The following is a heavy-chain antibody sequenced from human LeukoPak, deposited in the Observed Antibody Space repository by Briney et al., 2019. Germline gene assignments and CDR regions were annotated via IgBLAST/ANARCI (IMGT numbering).Heavy chain of an antibody. CDR1: GYTFTGYY. J-gene: IGHJ4*02. CDR3: AGDPNSSGYFDY. V-gene: IGHV1-2*02. CDR2: INPNSGGT. D-gene: IGHD6-6*01. Sequence: ASVKVSCKASGYTFTGYYMYWVRQAPGQGLEWMGWINPNSGGTNYAQKFQGRVTMTRDTSISTAYMELSRLRSDDTAVYYCAGDPNSSGYFDYWGQGTLVTVSS.